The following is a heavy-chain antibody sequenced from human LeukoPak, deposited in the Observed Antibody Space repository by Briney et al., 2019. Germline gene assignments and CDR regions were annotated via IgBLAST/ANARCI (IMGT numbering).Heavy chain of an antibody. CDR2: IWYDGSNK. CDR3: ARVQRRDGYNSDY. Sequence: GGSLRLSCAASGFTYSSYGMHWVRQAPGKGLEWVAVIWYDGSNKYYADSVKGRFTISRDNSKNTLYLQMNSLRAEDTAVYYCARVQRRDGYNSDYWGQGTLVTVSS. V-gene: IGHV3-33*01. D-gene: IGHD5-24*01. CDR1: GFTYSSYG. J-gene: IGHJ4*02.